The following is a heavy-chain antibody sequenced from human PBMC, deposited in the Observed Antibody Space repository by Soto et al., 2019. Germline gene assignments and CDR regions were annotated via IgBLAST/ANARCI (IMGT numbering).Heavy chain of an antibody. Sequence: EVQLLESGGGLVQPGGSLRLSCAASGFTFSSYAMSWVRQAPGKGLEWISAISGSGSSRYYADSVKGRFTISRDNSKNTLYFVINSLRAEDTAVYYCAKATVEYSSSWPFAYWGQGTLVTVSS. CDR3: AKATVEYSSSWPFAY. CDR1: GFTFSSYA. D-gene: IGHD6-13*01. CDR2: ISGSGSSR. V-gene: IGHV3-23*01. J-gene: IGHJ4*02.